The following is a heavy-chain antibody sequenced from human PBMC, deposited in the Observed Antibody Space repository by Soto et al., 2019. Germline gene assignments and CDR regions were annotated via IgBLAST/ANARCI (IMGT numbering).Heavy chain of an antibody. J-gene: IGHJ6*02. V-gene: IGHV4-59*01. CDR1: GGSISSYY. Sequence: QVQLQESGPGLVKPSETLSLTCTVSGGSISSYYWSWIRQPPGKGLEWIGYIYYSGSTNYNPSLKSRVTISVDTSKNQFSLKLSSVTAADTAVYYCAREGLTGPIGLYYYYGMDVWGQGTTFTVSS. CDR3: AREGLTGPIGLYYYYGMDV. CDR2: IYYSGST. D-gene: IGHD1-7*01.